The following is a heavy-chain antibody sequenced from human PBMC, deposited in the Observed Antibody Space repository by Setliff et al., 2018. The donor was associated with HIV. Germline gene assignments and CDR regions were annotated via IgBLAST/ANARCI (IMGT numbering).Heavy chain of an antibody. CDR1: GGSISSGGFY. Sequence: PSETLSLTCTVTGGSISSGGFYWTWIRQHPGKGLEWIGYIYNTGSTYHSPSLESRVTISIDTSNQFSLKLSSVTAADTAVYFCARGRGSSSSWPIDYWGQGTLVTVSS. V-gene: IGHV4-31*03. CDR2: IYNTGST. J-gene: IGHJ4*02. D-gene: IGHD6-13*01. CDR3: ARGRGSSSSWPIDY.